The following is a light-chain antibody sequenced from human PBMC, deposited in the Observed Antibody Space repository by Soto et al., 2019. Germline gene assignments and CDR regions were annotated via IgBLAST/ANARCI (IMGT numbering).Light chain of an antibody. V-gene: IGKV3-20*01. CDR1: QSVSSSY. CDR2: GSS. J-gene: IGKJ2*01. Sequence: EIVLTQSPGTLSLSPGERATLSCRASQSVSSSYLAWYQQKPGQAPRLLIYGSSSRATVIPDRFSGSGAGKDFTLTISRLEPEDVAVYYCQQYGSSPPYTFGQGTKLEIK. CDR3: QQYGSSPPYT.